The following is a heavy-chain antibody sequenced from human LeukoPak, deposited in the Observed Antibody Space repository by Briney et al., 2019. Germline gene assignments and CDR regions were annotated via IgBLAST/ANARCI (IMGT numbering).Heavy chain of an antibody. CDR1: GFTFSNYW. J-gene: IGHJ4*02. CDR2: INQEGSEM. V-gene: IGHV3-7*01. D-gene: IGHD2-2*01. CDR3: TNRAGVVTKRPWSFDY. Sequence: TGGSLRLSCEASGFTFSNYWMTWVRQAPGKGPEWVANINQEGSEMNYGDSVKGRFTISRDNTKKSLYLQMSRLRGEDTAVYYCTNRAGVVTKRPWSFDYWGQGTLVTVSS.